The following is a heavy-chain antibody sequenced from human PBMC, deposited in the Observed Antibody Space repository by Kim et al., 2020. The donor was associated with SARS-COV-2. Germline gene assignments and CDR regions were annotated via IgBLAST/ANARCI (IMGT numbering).Heavy chain of an antibody. J-gene: IGHJ5*01. V-gene: IGHV4-39*01. CDR2: IHYSGRT. Sequence: SETLSLTCNVSGDSITSHNHYWAWIRQPPGKGLEWIGSIHYSGRTTYKPSLESRVTVSVDTSESQFSLTLTSVTAADTAVYFCARDFVGFRTDSWGQGTL. CDR1: GDSITSHNHY. D-gene: IGHD2-21*02. CDR3: ARDFVGFRTDS.